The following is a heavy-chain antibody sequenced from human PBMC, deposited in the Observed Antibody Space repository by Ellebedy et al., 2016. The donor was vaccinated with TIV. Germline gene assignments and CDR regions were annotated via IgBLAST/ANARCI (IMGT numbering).Heavy chain of an antibody. D-gene: IGHD1-14*01. V-gene: IGHV4-39*01. CDR3: ATFNQYYTYLGV. J-gene: IGHJ6*03. CDR1: GDSISSSSDY. Sequence: GSLRLSXTVSGDSISSSSDYWVWIRQPPGKGLEWIGTISNRDRTDYNPSLKSRVFILVDASKNQFFLKLASVTAADTAVYYCATFNQYYTYLGVWGKGTTVTVSS. CDR2: ISNRDRT.